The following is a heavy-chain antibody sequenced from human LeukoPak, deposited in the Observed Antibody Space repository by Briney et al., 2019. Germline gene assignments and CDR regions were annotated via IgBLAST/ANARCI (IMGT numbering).Heavy chain of an antibody. J-gene: IGHJ3*02. CDR3: ARETWGFGAFNM. CDR2: IYHSGST. CDR1: GGAISGFY. D-gene: IGHD7-27*01. V-gene: IGHV4-30-2*01. Sequence: PSETLSLTCTVSGGAISGFYWSWIRQPPGKGLEWIGYIYHSGSTYYNPSLKSRVTISLDRSKNQFSLKLTSVTAADTALYYCARETWGFGAFNMWGQGTMVTVSS.